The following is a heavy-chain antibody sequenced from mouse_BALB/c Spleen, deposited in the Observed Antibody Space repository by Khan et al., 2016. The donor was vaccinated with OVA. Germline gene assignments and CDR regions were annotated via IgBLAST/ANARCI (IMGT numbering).Heavy chain of an antibody. D-gene: IGHD2-12*01. CDR1: GYSITSDFA. CDR3: TRSCNYSYADAMDY. J-gene: IGHJ4*01. CDR2: ISFSGTT. V-gene: IGHV3-2*02. Sequence: EVQLQESGPGLVKPSQSLSLTCTVTGYSITSDFAWNWVRQFPGNKLEWMGYISFSGTTSYDPSLKSRLSITRDTSKNQIFLHLSSVNTEDNATYYCTRSCNYSYADAMDYWAQGTSVTVSS.